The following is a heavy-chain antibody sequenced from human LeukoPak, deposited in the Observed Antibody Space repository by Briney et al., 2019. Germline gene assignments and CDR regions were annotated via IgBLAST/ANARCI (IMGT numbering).Heavy chain of an antibody. Sequence: GGSLRLSCEASGFTFRNYGMHWVRQAPGKGLDWVGVIWFDGSNRYYADSVKGRFTISRDNSKNTLYLQVNSLRAEDTAVYYCARDAHYDFWSGYYSTWPLGYWGQGTLVTVSS. D-gene: IGHD3-3*01. J-gene: IGHJ4*02. CDR3: ARDAHYDFWSGYYSTWPLGY. V-gene: IGHV3-33*01. CDR2: IWFDGSNR. CDR1: GFTFRNYG.